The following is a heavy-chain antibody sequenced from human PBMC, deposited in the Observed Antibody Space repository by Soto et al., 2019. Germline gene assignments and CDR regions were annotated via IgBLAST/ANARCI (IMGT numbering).Heavy chain of an antibody. CDR1: GYTYTRYD. Sequence: ASVKVSCTASGYTYTRYDINWVRQATGQGLEWMGWMNPNSGNTGYAQKFQGRVTMTRNTSISTAYMELSSLRSEDTAVYYCARGKAVYCSGGSCYSDPADYWGQGTLVTVSS. J-gene: IGHJ4*02. V-gene: IGHV1-8*01. CDR2: MNPNSGNT. D-gene: IGHD2-15*01. CDR3: ARGKAVYCSGGSCYSDPADY.